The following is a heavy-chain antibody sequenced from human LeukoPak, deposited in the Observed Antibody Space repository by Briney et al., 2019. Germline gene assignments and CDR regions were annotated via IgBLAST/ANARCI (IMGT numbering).Heavy chain of an antibody. CDR2: IKSKTDGGTT. Sequence: PGGSLRLSCAASGFTFSSYAMSWVRQAPGKGLEWVGRIKSKTDGGTTDYAAPVKGRFTISRDDSKNTLYLQMNSLKTEDTTVYYCTPGPQGSGSYYNVSYYYYGMDVWGQGTTVTVSS. J-gene: IGHJ6*02. CDR1: GFTFSSYA. V-gene: IGHV3-15*01. CDR3: TPGPQGSGSYYNVSYYYYGMDV. D-gene: IGHD3-10*01.